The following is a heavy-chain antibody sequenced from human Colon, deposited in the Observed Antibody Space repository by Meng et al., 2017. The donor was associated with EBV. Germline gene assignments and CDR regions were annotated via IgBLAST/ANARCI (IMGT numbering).Heavy chain of an antibody. Sequence: QVRLVQSGSELKQPGASVKVPCRPSGYTFTSYAINWVRQAPGQGPDWMGWIDPNPGNPTYDQGFTGRFVFSLDTSVSTAYLQINSLRADDTAVYYCARDSPLDGYSLLDYWGQGTLVTVSS. CDR3: ARDSPLDGYSLLDY. CDR2: IDPNPGNP. CDR1: GYTFTSYA. D-gene: IGHD5-24*01. J-gene: IGHJ4*02. V-gene: IGHV7-4-1*02.